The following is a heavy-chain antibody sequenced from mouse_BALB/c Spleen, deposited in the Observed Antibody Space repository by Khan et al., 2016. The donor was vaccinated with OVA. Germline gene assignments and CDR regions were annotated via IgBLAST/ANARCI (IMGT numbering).Heavy chain of an antibody. D-gene: IGHD1-1*01. V-gene: IGHV5-9-3*01. J-gene: IGHJ2*02. Sequence: EVELVESGGGLVQPGGSLKLSCAASGFTFSNYAMSWVRQTPEKRLEWVATISSGGSFTYYPDSVKGRFTISRDNAKNTLYLQMGSLRSEDTAMSYCAGTTGNYGSNYFDNWGQGTSLTASS. CDR3: AGTTGNYGSNYFDN. CDR2: ISSGGSFT. CDR1: GFTFSNYA.